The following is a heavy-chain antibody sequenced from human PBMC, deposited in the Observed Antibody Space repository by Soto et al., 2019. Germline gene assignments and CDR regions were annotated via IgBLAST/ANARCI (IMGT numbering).Heavy chain of an antibody. D-gene: IGHD6-13*01. CDR3: ARAPSLAAAGSYDAFGI. CDR2: INPNSGGT. CDR1: GYTFTGYY. Sequence: GASVKVSCKASGYTFTGYYMHWVRQAPGQGLEWMGWINPNSGGTNYAQKFQGWVTMTRDTSISTAYMELSRLRSDDTAVYYCARAPSLAAAGSYDAFGIWGQGTMVTVSS. J-gene: IGHJ3*02. V-gene: IGHV1-2*04.